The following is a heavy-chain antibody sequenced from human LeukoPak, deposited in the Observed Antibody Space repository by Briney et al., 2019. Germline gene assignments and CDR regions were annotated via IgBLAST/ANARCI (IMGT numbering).Heavy chain of an antibody. J-gene: IGHJ5*02. CDR1: GYTFTGYY. Sequence: GASVKVSCKASGYTFTGYYMHWVRQAPGQGLEWMGWINPNSGGTNYAQKFQGRVTMTRDTSSSTAYMELSRLRSDDTAVYYCARVPGGSYGWFDPWGQGTLVTVSS. V-gene: IGHV1-2*02. D-gene: IGHD1-26*01. CDR3: ARVPGGSYGWFDP. CDR2: INPNSGGT.